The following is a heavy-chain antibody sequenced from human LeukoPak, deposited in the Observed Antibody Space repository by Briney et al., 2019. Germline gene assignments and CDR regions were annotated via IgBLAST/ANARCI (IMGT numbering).Heavy chain of an antibody. Sequence: GGSLRLSCAASGFTFSSYGMSWVRQAPGKGLEWVSAISGSGGSTYYADSVKGRFTISRDNSKNTLYLQTNSLRAEDTAVYYCAKGPIRLYYYMDVWGKGTTVTISS. J-gene: IGHJ6*03. D-gene: IGHD3-16*01. CDR2: ISGSGGST. CDR1: GFTFSSYG. V-gene: IGHV3-23*01. CDR3: AKGPIRLYYYMDV.